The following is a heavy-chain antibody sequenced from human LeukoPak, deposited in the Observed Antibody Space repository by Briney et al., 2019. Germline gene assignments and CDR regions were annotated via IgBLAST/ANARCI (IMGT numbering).Heavy chain of an antibody. D-gene: IGHD2-21*02. J-gene: IGHJ3*02. V-gene: IGHV3-30*04. CDR2: ISYDGSNK. CDR3: AREYVTAWTFDI. CDR1: GFTVSSYA. Sequence: PGRSLRLSCAASGFTVSSYAMHWVRQAPGKGLEWEAVISYDGSNKYYADSVKGRFTISRDNSNNTLYLQMNSLRAEDTAVYYCAREYVTAWTFDIWGQGTMVTVSS.